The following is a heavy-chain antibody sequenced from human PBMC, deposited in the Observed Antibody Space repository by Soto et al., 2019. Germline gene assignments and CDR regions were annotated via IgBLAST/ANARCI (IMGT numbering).Heavy chain of an antibody. Sequence: SETLSLTCAVSGGSIISSNLWNCVRQPPGKGLEWIGEIYHSGSTYYKPSLKSRVAMSVDTSKNQFSLKLTSATAADTAVYYCARRDWSGSTSHFYFDYWGQGVLVTVYS. D-gene: IGHD3-9*01. V-gene: IGHV4-4*02. CDR3: ARRDWSGSTSHFYFDY. CDR1: GGSIISSNL. J-gene: IGHJ4*02. CDR2: IYHSGST.